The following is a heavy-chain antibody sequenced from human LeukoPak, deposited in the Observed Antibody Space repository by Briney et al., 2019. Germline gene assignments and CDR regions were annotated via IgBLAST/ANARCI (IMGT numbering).Heavy chain of an antibody. J-gene: IGHJ4*02. CDR2: INPNSGGT. CDR1: GYTFTGYY. Sequence: ASVKVSCKASGYTFTGYYMHWVRQAPGQGLGWMGWINPNSGGTNYAQKFQGRVTMTRDTSISTAYMELSRLRSDDTAVYYCARSYKGVVELDYWGQGTLVTVSS. CDR3: ARSYKGVVELDY. V-gene: IGHV1-2*02. D-gene: IGHD2-2*01.